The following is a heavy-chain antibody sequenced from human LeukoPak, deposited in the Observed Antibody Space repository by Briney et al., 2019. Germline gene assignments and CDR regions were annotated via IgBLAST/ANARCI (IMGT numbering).Heavy chain of an antibody. V-gene: IGHV3-23*01. J-gene: IGHJ3*02. Sequence: GGSLRLSCAASGFTFSSYAMSWVRQAPGKGLEWVSAISGSGGSTYYADSVKGRFTISRDNAKNSLYLQMNSLRAEDTALYYCAKDDKQWLVEGAFDIWGQGTMVTVSS. CDR2: ISGSGGST. D-gene: IGHD6-19*01. CDR3: AKDDKQWLVEGAFDI. CDR1: GFTFSSYA.